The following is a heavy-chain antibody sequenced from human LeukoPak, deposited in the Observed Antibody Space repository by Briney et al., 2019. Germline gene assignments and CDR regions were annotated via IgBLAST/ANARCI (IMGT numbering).Heavy chain of an antibody. D-gene: IGHD5-24*01. J-gene: IGHJ4*02. CDR1: GFPFSSYG. V-gene: IGHV3-30*02. Sequence: GGSLRLSCTASGFPFSSYGMQWVRQAPGKGLEWVACIRYDENTKYYADSVKGRLTVSRDNSENTLFLQMNSLRAEDTAVYYCAKENTRDGYRHFHYWGQGTPVTVSS. CDR2: IRYDENTK. CDR3: AKENTRDGYRHFHY.